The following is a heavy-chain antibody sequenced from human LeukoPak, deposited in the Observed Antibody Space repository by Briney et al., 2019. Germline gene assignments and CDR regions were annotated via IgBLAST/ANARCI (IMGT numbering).Heavy chain of an antibody. D-gene: IGHD1-26*01. V-gene: IGHV4-4*07. J-gene: IGHJ4*02. CDR1: GGSISSYY. Sequence: SETLSLTCTVSGGSISSYYWSWIRQPAGKGLEWIGRIYTSGSTNYNPSLKSRATMSVDTSKNQFSLKLSSVTAADTAVYYCARGGASGSYYLGYFDYWGQGTLVTVSS. CDR2: IYTSGST. CDR3: ARGGASGSYYLGYFDY.